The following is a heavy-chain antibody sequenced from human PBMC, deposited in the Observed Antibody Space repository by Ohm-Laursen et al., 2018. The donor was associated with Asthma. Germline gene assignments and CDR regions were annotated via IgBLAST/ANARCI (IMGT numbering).Heavy chain of an antibody. V-gene: IGHV3-30*18. D-gene: IGHD2-2*01. CDR3: AKSAKYCSSTSCAYGMDV. CDR1: GFTFSSYG. CDR2: ISYDGSNK. Sequence: SLRLSCTASGFTFSSYGMHWVRQAPGKGLEWVAVISYDGSNKYYADSVKGRFTISRDNSKNTLYLQMNSLRAEDTAVYYCAKSAKYCSSTSCAYGMDVWGQGTTVTVSS. J-gene: IGHJ6*02.